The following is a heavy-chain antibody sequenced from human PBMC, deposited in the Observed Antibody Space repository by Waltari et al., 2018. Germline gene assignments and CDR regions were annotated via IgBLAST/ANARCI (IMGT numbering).Heavy chain of an antibody. CDR2: ISGSGGST. CDR1: GFTFSSYA. V-gene: IGHV3-23*04. J-gene: IGHJ4*02. CDR3: AKVLRFLEWEIYYFDY. D-gene: IGHD3-3*01. Sequence: EVQLVESGGGLVQPGGSLRLSCAASGFTFSSYAMSWVRQAPGKGLEWVSAISGSGGSTYDADSVKGRFTISGDNSKNTLYLQMNSLRAEDTAVYYCAKVLRFLEWEIYYFDYWGQGTLVTVSS.